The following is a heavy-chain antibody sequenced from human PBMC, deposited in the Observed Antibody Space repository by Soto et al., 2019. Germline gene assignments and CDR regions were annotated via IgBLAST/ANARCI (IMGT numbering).Heavy chain of an antibody. J-gene: IGHJ4*02. CDR2: ISYDGSNK. CDR1: GFTFSSYA. V-gene: IGHV3-30-3*01. Sequence: QVQLVESGGGVVQPGRSLRLSCAASGFTFSSYAMHWVRQAPGKGLEWVAVISYDGSNKYYADSVKGRFTISRDNSKNTPYLQMNSLRAEDTAVYYCARGNRVEGLDGYWGQGTLVTVSS. D-gene: IGHD2-15*01. CDR3: ARGNRVEGLDGY.